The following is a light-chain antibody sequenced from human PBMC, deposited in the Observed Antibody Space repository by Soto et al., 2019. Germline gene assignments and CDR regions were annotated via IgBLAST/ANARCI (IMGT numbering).Light chain of an antibody. V-gene: IGKV3-20*01. Sequence: ETVLTQSPGTLSLSPGERATLSCRASQSVNSIYLAWYQQKPGQAPRLLIYGASSRATGIADRFSGSGSGTDFTLTISRLEPEDFAVYFCQQYATLPAFGGGTKVDIK. CDR3: QQYATLPA. CDR1: QSVNSIY. CDR2: GAS. J-gene: IGKJ4*01.